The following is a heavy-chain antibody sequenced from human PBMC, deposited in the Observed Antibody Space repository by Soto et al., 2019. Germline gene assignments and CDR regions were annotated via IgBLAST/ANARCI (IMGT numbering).Heavy chain of an antibody. CDR2: ISSSGDII. V-gene: IGHV3-11*01. CDR3: ARDLGYYASDGYFDY. D-gene: IGHD3-22*01. CDR1: VLSFSDYY. Sequence: SLRLSCSGSVLSFSDYYMSWSRQAPGKGLEWVSYISSSGDIIYYADSVKGRFTISRDNAKNSLYLQMNSLRAEDTAVYYCARDLGYYASDGYFDYWGQGTVVTVSS. J-gene: IGHJ4*02.